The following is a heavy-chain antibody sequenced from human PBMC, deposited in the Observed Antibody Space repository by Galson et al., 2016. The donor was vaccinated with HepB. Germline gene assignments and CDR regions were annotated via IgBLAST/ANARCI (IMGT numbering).Heavy chain of an antibody. CDR3: ARGNYNAGSHRPHGFDP. V-gene: IGHV3-11*05. CDR1: GFTFSDYY. D-gene: IGHD3-10*01. J-gene: IGHJ5*02. CDR2: ISSSSSYT. Sequence: SLRLSCAASGFTFSDYYMNWIRQAPGKGLEWVSYISSSSSYTNYADSVKGRFTTSRDNAKNSLYLQMNSLRAEDTAVYYCARGNYNAGSHRPHGFDPWGQGTLVTVSS.